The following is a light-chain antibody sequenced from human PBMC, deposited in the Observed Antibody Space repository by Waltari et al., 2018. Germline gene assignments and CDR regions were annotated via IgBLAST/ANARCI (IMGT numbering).Light chain of an antibody. J-gene: IGLJ2*01. Sequence: LYQKHPGKAPKLVSYDVINRPSGVSNRFSGSKSGNTASLTISVLQAEDEADYYCSSYTSSSTLFGGGTKLTVL. CDR2: DVI. CDR3: SSYTSSSTL. V-gene: IGLV2-14*03.